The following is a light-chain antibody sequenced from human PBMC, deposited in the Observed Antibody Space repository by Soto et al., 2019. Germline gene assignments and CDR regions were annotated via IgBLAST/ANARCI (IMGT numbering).Light chain of an antibody. J-gene: IGKJ4*01. CDR2: DAS. V-gene: IGKV3-11*01. Sequence: EIVLTQFPATLSLSPGERATISCRASQSINSYLAWYQQKPGQAPRLLIYDASNRAAGIPARFSGSGSGADFTLTLSILEPEDVAVDYCQYRKNWPQGAAFGGGTKVEIK. CDR1: QSINSY. CDR3: QYRKNWPQGAA.